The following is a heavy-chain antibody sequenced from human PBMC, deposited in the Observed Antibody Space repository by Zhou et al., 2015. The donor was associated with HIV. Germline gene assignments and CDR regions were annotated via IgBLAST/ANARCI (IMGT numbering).Heavy chain of an antibody. J-gene: IGHJ2*01. V-gene: IGHV1-69*17. CDR3: ARDRGGATRPDWRYFDL. CDR2: VIPMFDIE. D-gene: IGHD3-16*01. Sequence: QVQLVQSEAEVRKPGSSVKVSCKASGGTFSGSDISWVRQAPGQGLEWMGGVIPMFDIENYAQKFRGRLSITVDKTTSAAYMELSSLRPEDAAVYYCARDRGGATRPDWRYFDLWGRGTQVTVSS. CDR1: GGTFSGSD.